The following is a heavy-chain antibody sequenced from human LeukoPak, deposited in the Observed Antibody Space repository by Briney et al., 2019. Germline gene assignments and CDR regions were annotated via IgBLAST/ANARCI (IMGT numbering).Heavy chain of an antibody. Sequence: ASVKVSCKASGFTFTSSAMQWVRQARGQRLEWIGWIVVGSGNTNYAQKFQERVTITRDMSTSTAYMELSRLRSDDTAVYYCAKDGDFYGYYYYMDVWGKGTTVTVSS. D-gene: IGHD2-21*02. CDR1: GFTFTSSA. CDR2: IVVGSGNT. J-gene: IGHJ6*03. CDR3: AKDGDFYGYYYYMDV. V-gene: IGHV1-58*02.